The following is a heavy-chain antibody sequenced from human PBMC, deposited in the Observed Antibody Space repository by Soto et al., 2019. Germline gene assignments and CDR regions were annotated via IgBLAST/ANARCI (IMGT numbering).Heavy chain of an antibody. J-gene: IGHJ4*02. D-gene: IGHD6-13*01. V-gene: IGHV3-33*01. CDR1: GLTFSTYG. CDR2: IWYDGSNK. Sequence: ESGGGVVQPGRSLRLSCAASGLTFSTYGMHWVRQAPGKGLEWVAFIWYDGSNKYYADSVKGRFTISRDNSKNSLYLQMNSLRAEDTAVYFCARDQTYSSSSAQGVDYWGQGTLVTVSS. CDR3: ARDQTYSSSSAQGVDY.